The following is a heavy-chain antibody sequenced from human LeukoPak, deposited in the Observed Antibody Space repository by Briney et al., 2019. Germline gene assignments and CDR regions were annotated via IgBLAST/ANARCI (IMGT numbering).Heavy chain of an antibody. CDR2: IQYDESLK. D-gene: IGHD3-10*01. V-gene: IGHV3-30*02. J-gene: IGHJ5*02. Sequence: GGSLRLSCEASGFTFIRFGMNWVRQAPGKGLEWVAFIQYDESLKCYLGSVKGRFATSIDNSKNTVYLQMNSLRVEDTAVYYCAKDQGVVGSYDAWGQGTLVTVSS. CDR1: GFTFIRFG. CDR3: AKDQGVVGSYDA.